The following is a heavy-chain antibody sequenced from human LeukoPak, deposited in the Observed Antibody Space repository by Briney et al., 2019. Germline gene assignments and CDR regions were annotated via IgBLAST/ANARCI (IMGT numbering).Heavy chain of an antibody. J-gene: IGHJ5*02. V-gene: IGHV3-30*01. Sequence: GSSLRLSYAATGFTFSSYAMGWVRLAPSKGLEWVAVISYDGSNKYYADSVKGRFTISRDNSKNTLYLQMNSLRAEDTAVYYCASGRSSWLTGMVAWGQGTLVTVSS. CDR3: ASGRSSWLTGMVA. CDR2: ISYDGSNK. D-gene: IGHD6-13*01. CDR1: GFTFSSYA.